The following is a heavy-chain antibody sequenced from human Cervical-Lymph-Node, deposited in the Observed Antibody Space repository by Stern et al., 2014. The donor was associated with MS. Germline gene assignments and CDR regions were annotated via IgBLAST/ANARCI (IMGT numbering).Heavy chain of an antibody. CDR1: GGSISGYD. CDR3: ARSRDAYSPLAY. Sequence: VQLVQSGPGLVKPSETLSLTCTVSGGSISGYDCSWIRQPPGKGLAWIGHIYYSGSTNYIPSLKSRVSISIDTPKNQFSLKLSSVTAADTAVYYCARSRDAYSPLAYWGQGALVTVSS. D-gene: IGHD5-24*01. J-gene: IGHJ4*02. V-gene: IGHV4-59*01. CDR2: IYYSGST.